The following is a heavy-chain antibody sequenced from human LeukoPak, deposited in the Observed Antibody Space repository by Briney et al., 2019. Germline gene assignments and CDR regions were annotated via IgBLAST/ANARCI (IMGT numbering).Heavy chain of an antibody. CDR1: GFSISGFW. D-gene: IGHD6-6*01. Sequence: GGSLRLSCVASGFSISGFWMTWVRQAPGKGLEWVANIRGDGSRLYYVDSVKGRFTISRDNAKNSLYLQMNSLRAEDTAVYYCAREFSSSSGIWGQGTMVTVSS. V-gene: IGHV3-7*01. CDR3: AREFSSSSGI. CDR2: IRGDGSRL. J-gene: IGHJ3*02.